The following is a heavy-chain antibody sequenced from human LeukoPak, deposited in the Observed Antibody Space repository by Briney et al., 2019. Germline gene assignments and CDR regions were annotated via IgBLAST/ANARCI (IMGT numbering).Heavy chain of an antibody. J-gene: IGHJ3*02. CDR1: GYTFTGYY. Sequence: ASVKVSCKASGYTFTGYYMQWVRQAPGQGLEWMGWINPNSGGTNYAQKFQGRVTMTRDTSISTAYMELSRLRSDDTAVYYCARDILWFGYDAFDIWGQGTMVTVSS. CDR3: ARDILWFGYDAFDI. V-gene: IGHV1-2*02. CDR2: INPNSGGT. D-gene: IGHD3-10*01.